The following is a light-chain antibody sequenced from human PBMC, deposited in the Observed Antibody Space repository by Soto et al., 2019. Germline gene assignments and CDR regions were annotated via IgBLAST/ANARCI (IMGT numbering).Light chain of an antibody. CDR1: RSNLGSNP. CDR2: RTN. Sequence: QSVLTQPPSASGTPGQRVTISCSGGRSNLGSNPVNWYQQHLPGMAPKLLIYRTNERPSGVPDRFSASKSATSASLAISGLHSEEEATYYCSAWDDSLYGPIFGGGTKLTVL. J-gene: IGLJ2*01. CDR3: SAWDDSLYGPI. V-gene: IGLV1-44*01.